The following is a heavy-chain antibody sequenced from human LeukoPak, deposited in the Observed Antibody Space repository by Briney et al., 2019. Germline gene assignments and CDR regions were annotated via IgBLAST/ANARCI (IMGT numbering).Heavy chain of an antibody. CDR3: AKAHGYSYGFSSPAYYYMDV. D-gene: IGHD5-18*01. CDR2: ISGSGGST. CDR1: GFTFSSYA. Sequence: GGSLTLSCAASGFTFSSYAMSWVRQAPGKGLEWVSAISGSGGSTYYAASVKGRFTISRDNSKNTLYLQMNSLRAEDTAVYYCAKAHGYSYGFSSPAYYYMDVWGKGTTVTVSS. V-gene: IGHV3-23*01. J-gene: IGHJ6*03.